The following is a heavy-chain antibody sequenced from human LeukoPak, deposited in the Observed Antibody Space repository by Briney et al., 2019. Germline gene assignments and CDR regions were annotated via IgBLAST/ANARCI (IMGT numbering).Heavy chain of an antibody. CDR1: GFTFSDHY. D-gene: IGHD2-8*01. Sequence: GGSLRLSCAASGFTFSDHYMSWVRQAPGKGLEWVSYISIRSTYTNYADSVRGRFTISRDDAKNSVYLQMNSLRAEDTAIYYCARGHHNGDYWGQGTLVTVSS. J-gene: IGHJ4*02. V-gene: IGHV3-11*06. CDR2: ISIRSTYT. CDR3: ARGHHNGDY.